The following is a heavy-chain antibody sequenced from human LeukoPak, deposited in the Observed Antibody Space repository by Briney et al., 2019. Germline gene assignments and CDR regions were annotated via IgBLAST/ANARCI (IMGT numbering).Heavy chain of an antibody. J-gene: IGHJ4*02. V-gene: IGHV1-2*02. D-gene: IGHD2-21*02. CDR2: INPNSGGT. Sequence: ASVKVSCKASGYTFTGYYMHWVRQAPGQGLEWMGWINPNSGGTNYAQKFQGRVTMTRDTSISTAYMELSRLRSDNTAVYYCARGKRLVVTAMQLDYWGQRTLVTVSS. CDR3: ARGKRLVVTAMQLDY. CDR1: GYTFTGYY.